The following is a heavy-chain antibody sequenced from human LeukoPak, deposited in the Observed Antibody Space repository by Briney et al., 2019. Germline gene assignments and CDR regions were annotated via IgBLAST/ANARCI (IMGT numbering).Heavy chain of an antibody. CDR2: IIPIFGTA. J-gene: IGHJ5*02. D-gene: IGHD2-15*01. V-gene: IGHV1-69*13. CDR3: ARDLYCSGGSCSFNWFDP. Sequence: SVKVSCKASGGTFSSYAISWVRQAPGQGLEWMGGIIPIFGTANCTQKFQGRVTITADESTSTAYMELSSLRSEDTAVYYCARDLYCSGGSCSFNWFDPWGQGTLVTVSS. CDR1: GGTFSSYA.